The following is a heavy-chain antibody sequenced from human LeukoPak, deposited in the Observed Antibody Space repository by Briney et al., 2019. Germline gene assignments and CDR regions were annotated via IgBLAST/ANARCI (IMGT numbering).Heavy chain of an antibody. V-gene: IGHV1-8*01. Sequence: GASVKVSCKASGYTFTSYDINWVRQATGQGLEWMGWMNPNSGNTGYAQKFQGRVTMTRNTFISTAYMELSSLRSEDTAVYYCARGWLRFGELFYWGQGTLVTVSS. CDR3: ARGWLRFGELFY. CDR2: MNPNSGNT. CDR1: GYTFTSYD. D-gene: IGHD3-10*01. J-gene: IGHJ4*02.